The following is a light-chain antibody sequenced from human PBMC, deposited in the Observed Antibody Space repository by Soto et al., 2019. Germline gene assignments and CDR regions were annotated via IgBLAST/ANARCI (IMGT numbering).Light chain of an antibody. CDR3: AAWDDTVRSDV. CDR2: RDN. Sequence: QSVLTQPPSVSGTPGQRVTISCSGGISNIATNYVHWFQQLPGTAPKVLSNRDNQRPSGVPDRFSGSKSGTSASLATSGLRSEDEAEYYCAAWDDTVRSDVFGTGTKVTVL. J-gene: IGLJ1*01. CDR1: ISNIATNY. V-gene: IGLV1-47*01.